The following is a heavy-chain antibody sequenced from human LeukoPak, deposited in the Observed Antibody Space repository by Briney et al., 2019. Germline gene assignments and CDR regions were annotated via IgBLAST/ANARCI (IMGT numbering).Heavy chain of an antibody. V-gene: IGHV4-39*01. J-gene: IGHJ3*02. CDR2: IYYSGST. CDR3: ATGVLGAFDI. D-gene: IGHD3-3*01. Sequence: PSETLSLTCTVSGGSISSSSYYWGWIRQPPGEGLEWIGSIYYSGSTYYNPSLKSRVTISVDTSKNQFSLKLSSVTAADTAVYYCATGVLGAFDIWGQGTMVTVSS. CDR1: GGSISSSSYY.